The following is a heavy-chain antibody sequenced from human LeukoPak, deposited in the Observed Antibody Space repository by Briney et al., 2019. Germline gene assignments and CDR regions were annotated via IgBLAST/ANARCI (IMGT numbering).Heavy chain of an antibody. CDR2: ISGSGGST. J-gene: IGHJ5*02. V-gene: IGHV3-23*01. CDR3: AKNKVAPLSLSWFDP. CDR1: GFTFNSYA. D-gene: IGHD3-16*02. Sequence: PGGSLRLSCAASGFTFNSYAMSWVRQAPGKGLEWVSAISGSGGSTFYADSVKGRFTISRDNSKNTLYLQMNSLRADDKAIYYCAKNKVAPLSLSWFDPWGQGTLVTVSS.